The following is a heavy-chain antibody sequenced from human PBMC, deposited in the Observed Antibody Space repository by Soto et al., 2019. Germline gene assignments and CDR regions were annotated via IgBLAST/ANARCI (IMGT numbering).Heavy chain of an antibody. Sequence: ASVKVSCKTSGFTFTSSAIQWVRQARGQGLEWMGWIIAYNDNTNYAQNFQGGVTMTTDTSTSTAYMELRSLRSDDTAVYYCARPPYSGTYTGRFDIRGQGTMVTVSS. J-gene: IGHJ3*02. D-gene: IGHD1-26*01. CDR2: IIAYNDNT. V-gene: IGHV1-18*01. CDR1: GFTFTSSA. CDR3: ARPPYSGTYTGRFDI.